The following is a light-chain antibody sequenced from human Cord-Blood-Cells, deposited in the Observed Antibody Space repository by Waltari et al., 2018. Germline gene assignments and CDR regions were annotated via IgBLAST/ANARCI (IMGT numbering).Light chain of an antibody. Sequence: DIQLTQSPSFLSASVGDRVTITCRASQGISSYLAWYQQKPGKAPKLLIYAASTLQSGVPSRFSGSGSGTEFTLTISSLQPENFETYYCQQLNSYCLTFGGGTKVEIK. CDR1: QGISSY. V-gene: IGKV1-9*01. CDR2: AAS. CDR3: QQLNSYCLT. J-gene: IGKJ4*01.